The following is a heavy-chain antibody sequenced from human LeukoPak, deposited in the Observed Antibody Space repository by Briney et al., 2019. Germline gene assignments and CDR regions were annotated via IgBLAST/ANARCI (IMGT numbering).Heavy chain of an antibody. CDR3: ARGVYYYDSSGYYPLHAFDI. CDR2: IWYDGSNK. CDR1: GFTFSSYG. J-gene: IGHJ3*02. Sequence: GRSLRLSCAASGFTFSSYGMHWVRQALGKGLEWVAVIWYDGSNKDYADSGKGRFTISRDNSKNTLYLQMKSMRDEDTAVYYCARGVYYYDSSGYYPLHAFDIWGQGTMVTVSS. V-gene: IGHV3-33*01. D-gene: IGHD3-22*01.